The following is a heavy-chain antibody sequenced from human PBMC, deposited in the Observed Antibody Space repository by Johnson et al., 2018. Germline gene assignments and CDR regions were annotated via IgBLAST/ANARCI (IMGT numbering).Heavy chain of an antibody. CDR2: IKQDGSEK. Sequence: VQLVQSGGGLVQPGGSLRLSCAASGFTFSSYWMSWVRQAPGKGLEWVANIKQDGSEKYYVDSVKGRFTISRNNSKNTLYLEMNSLGAEETAVYYCARDKDGSGGSCYGWFGPWGQGTLVTVSS. V-gene: IGHV3-7*01. J-gene: IGHJ5*02. CDR1: GFTFSSYW. CDR3: ARDKDGSGGSCYGWFGP. D-gene: IGHD2-15*01.